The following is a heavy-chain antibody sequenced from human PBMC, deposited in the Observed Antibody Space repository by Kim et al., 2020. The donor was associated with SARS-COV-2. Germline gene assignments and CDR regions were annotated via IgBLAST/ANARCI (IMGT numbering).Heavy chain of an antibody. CDR1: GGSISSYY. CDR2: IYYSGST. Sequence: SETLSLTCTVSGGSISSYYWSWIRQPPGKGLEWIGYIYYSGSTNYNPSLKSRVTISVDTSKNQFSLKLSSVTAADTAVYYCARLGVRGVHYYGMDVWGQGTTVTVSS. J-gene: IGHJ6*02. V-gene: IGHV4-59*08. CDR3: ARLGVRGVHYYGMDV. D-gene: IGHD3-10*01.